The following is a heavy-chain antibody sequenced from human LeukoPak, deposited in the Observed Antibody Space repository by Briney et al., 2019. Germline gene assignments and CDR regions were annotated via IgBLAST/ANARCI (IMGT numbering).Heavy chain of an antibody. Sequence: GGSLRLSCTASGFTFGDYAMSWVRQAPGKGLEWVGFIRSKAYGGTTEYAASVKGRFTISRDDSKSIAYLQMNSLKTEDTAVYYCTRNTGSRLFDYWGQGTLVTVSS. J-gene: IGHJ4*02. CDR2: IRSKAYGGTT. CDR1: GFTFGDYA. D-gene: IGHD1-14*01. CDR3: TRNTGSRLFDY. V-gene: IGHV3-49*04.